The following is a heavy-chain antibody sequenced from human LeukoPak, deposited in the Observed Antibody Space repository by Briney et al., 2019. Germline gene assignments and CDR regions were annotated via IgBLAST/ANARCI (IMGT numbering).Heavy chain of an antibody. CDR1: GYTFTSYY. CDR2: INPSGGST. D-gene: IGHD6-19*01. J-gene: IGHJ4*02. Sequence: ASVKVSCKASGYTFTSYYMHWVRQAPGQGLDWMGIINPSGGSTSYAQKFQGRVTMTRDTSTSTVYMELSSLRSEDTAVYYCACEPRVAVAGTDLGYWGQGTLVTVSS. CDR3: ACEPRVAVAGTDLGY. V-gene: IGHV1-46*01.